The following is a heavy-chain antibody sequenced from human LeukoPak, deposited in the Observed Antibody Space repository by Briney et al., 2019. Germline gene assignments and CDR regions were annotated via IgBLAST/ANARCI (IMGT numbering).Heavy chain of an antibody. Sequence: GSLRLSCVASGLTFSSSWMNWIRQAPGKGPEWLANINPAGSQKDYVDSVKGRFIISRDNAKDSVFLQMNNLGAEDTAVYYCARYSGSFPGWLDPWGPGTLVTVSS. CDR2: INPAGSQK. D-gene: IGHD1-26*01. V-gene: IGHV3-7*01. CDR1: GLTFSSSW. J-gene: IGHJ5*02. CDR3: ARYSGSFPGWLDP.